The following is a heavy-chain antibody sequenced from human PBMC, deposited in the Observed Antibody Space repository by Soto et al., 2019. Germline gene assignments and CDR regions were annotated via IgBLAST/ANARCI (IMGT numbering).Heavy chain of an antibody. D-gene: IGHD1-26*01. CDR1: GGTFSDSA. J-gene: IGHJ4*02. CDR3: ARGLGGSYYPFDF. Sequence: QVHLVQSGAEVKKPGSSVKVSCKTSGGTFSDSAFNWLRQTPGQGLEWMGGLVPMFRTANYGPNLLGRVSITAGETTTIVFMELWCLTFEDTAVYYCARGLGGSYYPFDFWGQETLLTVSS. CDR2: LVPMFRTA. V-gene: IGHV1-69*12.